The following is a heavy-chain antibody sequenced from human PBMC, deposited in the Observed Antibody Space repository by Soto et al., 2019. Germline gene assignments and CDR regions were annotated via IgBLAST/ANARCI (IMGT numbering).Heavy chain of an antibody. J-gene: IGHJ2*01. CDR1: GYTFTSYG. V-gene: IGHV1-18*01. CDR3: ARVQGDSSGYYYTYYWYFDL. CDR2: ISAYNGNT. D-gene: IGHD3-22*01. Sequence: ASVKVSCKVSGYTFTSYGISWVRQAPGQGLEWMGWISAYNGNTNYAQKLQGRVTMTTDTSTSTAYMELRSLRSDDTAVYYCARVQGDSSGYYYTYYWYFDLWGRGTLVTVSS.